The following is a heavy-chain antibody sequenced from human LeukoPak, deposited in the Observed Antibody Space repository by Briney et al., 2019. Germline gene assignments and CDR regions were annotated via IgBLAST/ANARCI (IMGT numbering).Heavy chain of an antibody. D-gene: IGHD3-16*01. J-gene: IGHJ3*02. CDR1: GYTFTSYY. CDR3: ASSRGFYDSDAFDI. Sequence: ASVKVSCKASGYTFTSYYMHWVRQAPGPGPEWMGIINPSGGSTSYAQKFQGRVTMTRDTSTSTVYMELSSLRSEDTAVYYCASSRGFYDSDAFDIWGQGTMVTVSS. CDR2: INPSGGST. V-gene: IGHV1-46*01.